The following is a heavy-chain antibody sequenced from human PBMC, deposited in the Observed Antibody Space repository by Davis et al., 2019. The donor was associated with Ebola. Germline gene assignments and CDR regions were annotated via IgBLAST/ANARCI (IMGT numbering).Heavy chain of an antibody. CDR2: ISNNGGNK. Sequence: GESLKISCAASGFTLSSYGMHWVRQAPGKGLEWVAGISNNGGNKYYADSVKGQFTISRDNAKNSLYLQMNSLRDEDTAVYFCATDRNWDFDYWGQGTLVTVSS. CDR1: GFTLSSYG. J-gene: IGHJ4*02. CDR3: ATDRNWDFDY. D-gene: IGHD7-27*01. V-gene: IGHV3-30*03.